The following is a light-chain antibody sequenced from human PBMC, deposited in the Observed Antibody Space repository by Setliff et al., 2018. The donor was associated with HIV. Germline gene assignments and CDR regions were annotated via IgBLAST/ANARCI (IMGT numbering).Light chain of an antibody. CDR1: ISDVGNYNF. Sequence: QSALTQPASVSGFPGQSITISCTGTISDVGNYNFVSWYQQKAGKAPKLILYEVAKRPSGVSNRFSGSKSDNTASLTISGLQAEDEADYYCCSYASGTIFVFGGGTRSPS. CDR2: EVA. V-gene: IGLV2-23*02. CDR3: CSYASGTIFV. J-gene: IGLJ2*01.